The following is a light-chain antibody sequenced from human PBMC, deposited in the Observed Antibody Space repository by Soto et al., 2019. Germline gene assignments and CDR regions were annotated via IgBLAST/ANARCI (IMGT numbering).Light chain of an antibody. J-gene: IGKJ5*01. V-gene: IGKV3-15*01. CDR2: GAS. CDR3: QQYNIWPPIT. CDR1: QSVTTN. Sequence: IVMTQSPATQSVSPGDRVTLSCRASQSVTTNLAWYQQKPGQAPRLLIYGASTRAPRIPARFSGSGSVTEFTLTISSLQSEDFAFYYCQQYNIWPPITFGQGTRLEFK.